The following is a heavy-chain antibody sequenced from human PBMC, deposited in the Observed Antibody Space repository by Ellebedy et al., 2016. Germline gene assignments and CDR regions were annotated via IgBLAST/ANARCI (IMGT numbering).Heavy chain of an antibody. Sequence: GGSLRLXXKTSGFAFDDSAINWVRQAPGRGLEWVAYISGTNVEFYADSVRGRFNISRENAKKSVYLDMVSLRVDDTAVYYCGKDLPNWAIDYWGQGVLVTVSS. J-gene: IGHJ4*02. CDR2: ISGTNVE. V-gene: IGHV3-69-1*01. D-gene: IGHD2-8*01. CDR1: GFAFDDSA. CDR3: GKDLPNWAIDY.